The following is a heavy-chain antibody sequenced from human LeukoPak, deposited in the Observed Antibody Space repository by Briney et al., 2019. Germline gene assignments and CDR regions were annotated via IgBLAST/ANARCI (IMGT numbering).Heavy chain of an antibody. D-gene: IGHD1-26*01. V-gene: IGHV1-2*02. CDR3: ARDSGGSNYFNY. J-gene: IGHJ4*02. CDR1: GYTFTGYY. Sequence: ASVKVSCKASGYTFTGYYMHWVRQAPGQELEWMGWISPNSGDINYAQKFQGRVAMTRDTSITTVYMELSRLRSDDTAVYYCARDSGGSNYFNYWGQGSLVTVSS. CDR2: ISPNSGDI.